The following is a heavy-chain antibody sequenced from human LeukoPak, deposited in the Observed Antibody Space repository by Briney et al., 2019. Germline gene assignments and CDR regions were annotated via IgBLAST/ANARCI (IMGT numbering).Heavy chain of an antibody. CDR3: ARVPLDDASGHYYPH. D-gene: IGHD3-22*01. V-gene: IGHV1-3*04. Sequence: GASVKVACKTSGYTFTNYGMHWVRQAPRLSPEWMGWINTGKGNSKSSQKFQDRVTLTRDTSASTAYMELNSLSSEDTAVYYCARVPLDDASGHYYPHWGQGTLVTVSS. CDR1: GYTFTNYG. CDR2: INTGKGNS. J-gene: IGHJ1*01.